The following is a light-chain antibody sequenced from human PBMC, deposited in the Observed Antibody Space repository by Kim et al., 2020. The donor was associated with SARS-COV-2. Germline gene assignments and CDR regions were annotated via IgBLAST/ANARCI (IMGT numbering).Light chain of an antibody. J-gene: IGKJ1*01. CDR1: QSVLHSSNNKNY. CDR3: QHYYSTPPT. V-gene: IGKV4-1*01. CDR2: WAS. Sequence: DIVMTQSPDSLAVSLGERATINCKSSQSVLHSSNNKNYVAWYQQKPGQPPKLLIYWASTRESGVPDRFSGSGSGTDFTLTISSLQAEDVAVYYCQHYYSTPPTFGQGTKVDIK.